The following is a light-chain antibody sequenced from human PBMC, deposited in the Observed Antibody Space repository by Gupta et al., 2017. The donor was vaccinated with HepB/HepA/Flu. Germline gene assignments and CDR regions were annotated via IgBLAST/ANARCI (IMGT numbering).Light chain of an antibody. J-gene: IGKJ3*01. Sequence: DIQMTQSPSTLSASVGDRVTITCRASQSISSWLAWYQQKPGKASKLLIYKASSLESGVPSRFSGSGSGTEFTLTISSLQPDDFATYSCQQYNSYPIFTFGPGTKVDIK. CDR1: QSISSW. V-gene: IGKV1-5*03. CDR3: QQYNSYPIFT. CDR2: KAS.